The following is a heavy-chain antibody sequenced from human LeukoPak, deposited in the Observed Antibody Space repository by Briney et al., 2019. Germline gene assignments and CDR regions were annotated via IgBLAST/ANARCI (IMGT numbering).Heavy chain of an antibody. CDR2: IYHSGTT. D-gene: IGHD4-17*01. CDR1: GFTFSDYY. J-gene: IGHJ3*02. V-gene: IGHV4-38-2*02. CDR3: ARDKVLGTSVTTSGAFDI. Sequence: GSLRLSCAGSGFTFSDYYMSWIRQSPGKGLEWIGSIYHSGTTYYNPSLKSRVTISVDTSKNQFALKLTSVTAADTAVYYCARDKVLGTSVTTSGAFDIWGQGTMVTVSS.